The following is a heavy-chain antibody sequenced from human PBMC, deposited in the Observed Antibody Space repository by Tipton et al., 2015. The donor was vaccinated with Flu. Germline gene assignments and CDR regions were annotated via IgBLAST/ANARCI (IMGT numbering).Heavy chain of an antibody. J-gene: IGHJ4*02. CDR1: GFTFSSYA. CDR2: ISGSGGST. D-gene: IGHD4-11*01. Sequence: SLRLSCAASGFTFSSYAMSWVRQAPGKGLEWVSAISGSGGSTYYADSVKGRFTISRDNSKNTLYLQMNSLRAEDTAVYYCAKVTTADPEAYYFDYWGQGTLVTVSS. V-gene: IGHV3-23*01. CDR3: AKVTTADPEAYYFDY.